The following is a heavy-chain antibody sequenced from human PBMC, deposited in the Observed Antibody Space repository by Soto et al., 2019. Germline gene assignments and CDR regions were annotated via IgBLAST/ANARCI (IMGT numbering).Heavy chain of an antibody. Sequence: QVQLVQSGAEVKKPGSSVKVSCKASGGTFSSYAISWVRQAPGQGLEWMGGIIPIFGTANYAQKLQGRVTITADESAGPAYMVLSSVRSEDTAVYYCGRDEAGATSNGFDPWGKGTLVTVSS. CDR1: GGTFSSYA. CDR3: GRDEAGATSNGFDP. CDR2: IIPIFGTA. V-gene: IGHV1-69*01. J-gene: IGHJ5*02. D-gene: IGHD1-26*01.